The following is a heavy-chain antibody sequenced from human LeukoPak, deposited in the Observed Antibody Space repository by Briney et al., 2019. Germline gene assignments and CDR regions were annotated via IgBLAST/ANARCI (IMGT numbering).Heavy chain of an antibody. D-gene: IGHD3-9*01. Sequence: GGSLRLSCVASGFTFSSYWMSWVRQAPGKGLEWVANIRQDGGEIYYVDSVKGRFTISRDNAKNSLYLQMNSLRAEDTAVYYCARGERGYYNRAFDYWGQGTLVTVSS. V-gene: IGHV3-7*03. CDR3: ARGERGYYNRAFDY. CDR2: IRQDGGEI. J-gene: IGHJ4*02. CDR1: GFTFSSYW.